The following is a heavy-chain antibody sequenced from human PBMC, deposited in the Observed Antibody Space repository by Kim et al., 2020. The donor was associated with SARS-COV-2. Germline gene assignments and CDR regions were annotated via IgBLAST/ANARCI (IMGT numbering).Heavy chain of an antibody. D-gene: IGHD6-13*01. V-gene: IGHV4-59*01. J-gene: IGHJ6*02. Sequence: SETLSLTCTVSGGSISSYYWSWIRQPPGKGLEWIGYIYYSGSTNYNPSLKSRVTISVDTSKNQFSLKLSSVTAADTAVYYCARVPGIAAAGTYYYYYGMDVWGQGTTVTVSS. CDR3: ARVPGIAAAGTYYYYYGMDV. CDR2: IYYSGST. CDR1: GGSISSYY.